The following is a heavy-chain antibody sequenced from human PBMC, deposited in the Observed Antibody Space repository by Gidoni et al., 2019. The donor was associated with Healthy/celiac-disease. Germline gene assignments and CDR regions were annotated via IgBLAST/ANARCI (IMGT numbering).Heavy chain of an antibody. Sequence: EVQLVESGGGLVQPGGSLRLSCAASGFTVSSNYMSWVRQAPGKGLEWVSVIYSGGSTYYADSVKGRFTISRDNSKNTLYLQMNSLRAEDTAVYYCASATSEYSGAVYWGQGTLVTVSS. V-gene: IGHV3-66*02. J-gene: IGHJ4*02. CDR1: GFTVSSNY. D-gene: IGHD1-1*01. CDR2: IYSGGST. CDR3: ASATSEYSGAVY.